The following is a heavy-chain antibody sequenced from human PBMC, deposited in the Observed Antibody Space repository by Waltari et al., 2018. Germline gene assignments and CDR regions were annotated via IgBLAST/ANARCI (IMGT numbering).Heavy chain of an antibody. CDR1: GGSFSGYY. CDR2: INHSGST. V-gene: IGHV4-34*01. Sequence: QVQLQQWGAGLLKPSETLSLTCAVYGGSFSGYYWSWIRQPPGKGLEWIGEINHSGSTNYNPSLKSRVTISVDTSKNQFSLKLSSVTAADTAVYYCARGLADYIWGSYRFDYWGQGTLVTVSS. CDR3: ARGLADYIWGSYRFDY. D-gene: IGHD3-16*02. J-gene: IGHJ4*02.